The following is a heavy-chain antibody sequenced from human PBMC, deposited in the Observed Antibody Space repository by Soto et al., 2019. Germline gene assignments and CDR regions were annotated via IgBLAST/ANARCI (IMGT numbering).Heavy chain of an antibody. CDR1: GYTFTSYG. CDR2: ISAYNGNT. CDR3: ARGMVEGQEPLSYYYYGMDV. V-gene: IGHV1-18*04. Sequence: ASVKVSCKASGYTFTSYGISWVRQAPGQGLAWMGWISAYNGNTNYAQKFQGRVTMTRDTSTSTVYVELSSLRSEDTAVYYCARGMVEGQEPLSYYYYGMDVWGQGTTVTVSS. D-gene: IGHD3-10*01. J-gene: IGHJ6*02.